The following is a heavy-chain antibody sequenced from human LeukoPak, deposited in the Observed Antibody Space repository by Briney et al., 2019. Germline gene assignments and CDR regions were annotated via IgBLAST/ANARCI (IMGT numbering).Heavy chain of an antibody. Sequence: SETLSLTCTVSGGSTSSSDYYWGWIRQPPDECLEWIASIRYSANTHYNPSLKSRVTISLDTSKSQFSLKLSSVTAADTAMYYCARGYCSSTSCIFDDWGQGTLVTVSS. CDR3: ARGYCSSTSCIFDD. V-gene: IGHV4-39*07. CDR1: GGSTSSSDYY. CDR2: IRYSANT. J-gene: IGHJ4*02. D-gene: IGHD2-2*01.